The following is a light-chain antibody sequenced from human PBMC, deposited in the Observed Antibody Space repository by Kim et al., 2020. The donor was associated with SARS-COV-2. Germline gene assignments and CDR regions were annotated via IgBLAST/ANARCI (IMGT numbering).Light chain of an antibody. CDR1: SVRNYF. CDR3: NSRDSSGNLGV. J-gene: IGLJ3*02. CDR2: GRN. Sequence: SSELTQDPAVSVSLGETVRITCQGDSVRNYFVSWYQQKPGQAPLLVMYGRNIRASGIPDRFSGSRLGDTASLTIAGTQPEDEADYYCNSRDSSGNLGVFGGGTQRTVL. V-gene: IGLV3-19*01.